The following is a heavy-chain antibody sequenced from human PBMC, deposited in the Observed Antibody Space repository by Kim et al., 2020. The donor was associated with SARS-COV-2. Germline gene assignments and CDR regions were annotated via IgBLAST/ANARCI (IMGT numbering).Heavy chain of an antibody. V-gene: IGHV3-21*01. CDR2: ISSSSSYI. CDR1: GFTFSSYS. J-gene: IGHJ6*02. CDR3: ARDLEAQHYYYYYGMDV. D-gene: IGHD1-1*01. Sequence: GGSLRLSCAASGFTFSSYSMNWVRQAPGKGLEWVSSISSSSSYIYYADSVKGRFTISRDNAKNSLYLQMNSLRAEDTAVYYCARDLEAQHYYYYYGMDVWGQGTTVTVSS.